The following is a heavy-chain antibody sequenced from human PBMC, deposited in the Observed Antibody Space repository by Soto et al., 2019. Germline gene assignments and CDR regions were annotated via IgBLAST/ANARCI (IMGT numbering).Heavy chain of an antibody. Sequence: PSETLSLTCAVSGGTIHSGGSSWSWIRQPPGKGLEWIGYIYHSGSTSYNPSLKSRATISLDTSENLFSLRLTSVTAADTAVYYCARGALLEPWGQGTLVTVSS. CDR1: GGTIHSGGSS. J-gene: IGHJ5*02. CDR3: ARGALLEP. V-gene: IGHV4-30-2*01. CDR2: IYHSGST.